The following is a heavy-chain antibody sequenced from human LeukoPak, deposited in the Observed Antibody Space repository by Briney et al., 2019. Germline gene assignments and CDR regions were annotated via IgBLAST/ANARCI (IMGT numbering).Heavy chain of an antibody. Sequence: GSSVKVSCKASGGTFSSYAISWVRQAPGQGLEWMGGIIPIFGTANYAQKFQGRVTITTDESMSTVYIELRSLTSEDTAMYFCARGRGDGMGRYLDLWGRGTLVTVSS. J-gene: IGHJ2*01. CDR3: ARGRGDGMGRYLDL. D-gene: IGHD7-27*01. V-gene: IGHV1-69*05. CDR2: IIPIFGTA. CDR1: GGTFSSYA.